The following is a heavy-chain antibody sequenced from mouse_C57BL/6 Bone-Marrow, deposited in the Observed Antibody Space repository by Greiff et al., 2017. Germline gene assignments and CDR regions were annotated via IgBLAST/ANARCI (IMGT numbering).Heavy chain of an antibody. Sequence: VQLQQPGAELVMPGASVKLSCKASGYTFTSYWMHWVKQRPGQGLEWIGEIDPSDSYTNYNQKFKGKSTLTVDKSSSTAYMQLSSLTSEDSAVYYCALISTVVAPYYFDYWGQGTTLTVSS. J-gene: IGHJ2*01. CDR3: ALISTVVAPYYFDY. CDR1: GYTFTSYW. CDR2: IDPSDSYT. D-gene: IGHD1-1*01. V-gene: IGHV1-69*01.